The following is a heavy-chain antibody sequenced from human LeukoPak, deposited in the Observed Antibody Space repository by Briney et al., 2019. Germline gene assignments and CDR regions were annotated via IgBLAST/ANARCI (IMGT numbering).Heavy chain of an antibody. CDR1: GGSISSYY. V-gene: IGHV4-59*01. J-gene: IGHJ3*02. Sequence: SETLSLTCTVSGGSISSYYWSWIRQPPGKGLEWIGYIYYSGSTNYNPSPKSRVTISVDTSKNQFSLKLSSVTAADTAVYYCARLTNVYHAFDIWGQGTMVTVSS. CDR3: ARLTNVYHAFDI. D-gene: IGHD1/OR15-1a*01. CDR2: IYYSGST.